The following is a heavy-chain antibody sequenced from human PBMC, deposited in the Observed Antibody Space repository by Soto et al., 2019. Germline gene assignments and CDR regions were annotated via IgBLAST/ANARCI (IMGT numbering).Heavy chain of an antibody. V-gene: IGHV4-59*01. J-gene: IGHJ3*02. Sequence: PSETLSLTCTVSGGSISSYYWSWIRQPPGKGLEWIGYIYYSGSTNYNPSLKSRVTISVDTSKNQFSLKLSSVTAADTAVYYCAKDSGGSGQGAFDIWGQGTMVTV. CDR1: GGSISSYY. CDR2: IYYSGST. CDR3: AKDSGGSGQGAFDI. D-gene: IGHD2-15*01.